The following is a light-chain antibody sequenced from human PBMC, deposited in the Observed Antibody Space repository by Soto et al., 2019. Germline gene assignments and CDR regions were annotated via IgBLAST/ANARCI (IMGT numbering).Light chain of an antibody. CDR1: HSVNSH. Sequence: MNQSLSAVSVSTEERVTLSCRTSHSVNSHVAWYQQKPGQAPRLLLYGASTRATGIPVRFSGSGFGTEFTLTISSLQYEEIAVYYCQQYKHWPLFGQGTRLEIK. J-gene: IGKJ5*01. CDR3: QQYKHWPL. V-gene: IGKV3-15*01. CDR2: GAS.